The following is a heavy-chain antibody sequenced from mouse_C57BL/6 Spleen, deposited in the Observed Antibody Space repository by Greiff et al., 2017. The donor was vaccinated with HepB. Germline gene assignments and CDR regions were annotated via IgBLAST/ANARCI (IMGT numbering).Heavy chain of an antibody. CDR3: ARFTGTDYFDY. CDR2: ISGGGGNT. D-gene: IGHD4-1*01. CDR1: GFTFSSYT. Sequence: DVKLVESGGGLVKPGGSLKLSCAASGFTFSSYTMSWVRQTPEKRLEWVATISGGGGNTYYPDSVKGRFTISRDNAKNTLYLQMSSLRSEDTALYYCARFTGTDYFDYWGQGTTLTVSS. V-gene: IGHV5-9*01. J-gene: IGHJ2*01.